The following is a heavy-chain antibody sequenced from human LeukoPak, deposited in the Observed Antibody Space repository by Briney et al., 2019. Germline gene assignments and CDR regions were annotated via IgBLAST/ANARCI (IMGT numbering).Heavy chain of an antibody. Sequence: GGSLRLSCAASGFTFDDYTMHWVRQAPGKGLEWVSLTSWDGGSTYYADSVKGRFTISRDNAKNSLYLQMNSLRAEDTALYYCARVHYYDSSGYYAGGYYYYMDVWGKGTTVTVSS. CDR3: ARVHYYDSSGYYAGGYYYYMDV. CDR2: TSWDGGST. V-gene: IGHV3-43*01. J-gene: IGHJ6*03. D-gene: IGHD3-22*01. CDR1: GFTFDDYT.